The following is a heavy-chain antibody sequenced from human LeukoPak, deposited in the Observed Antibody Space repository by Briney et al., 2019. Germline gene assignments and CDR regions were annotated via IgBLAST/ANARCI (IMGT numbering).Heavy chain of an antibody. J-gene: IGHJ4*02. CDR3: ARIPGDYGRSPLDY. CDR2: ISSKSDGGTT. V-gene: IGHV3-15*01. Sequence: PGGSLRLSCSASDLSFKNVWMSWVRQAPGKGLEWVGRISSKSDGGTTDYAAPVKGRFTISRDNAKNSLYLQMNSLRAEDTAVYYCARIPGDYGRSPLDYWGQGTLVTVFS. D-gene: IGHD4-17*01. CDR1: DLSFKNVW.